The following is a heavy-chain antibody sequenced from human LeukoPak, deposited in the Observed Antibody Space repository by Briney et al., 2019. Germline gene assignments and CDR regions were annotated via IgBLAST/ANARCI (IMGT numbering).Heavy chain of an antibody. CDR1: GFTFSNYA. V-gene: IGHV3-30-3*01. J-gene: IGHJ4*02. D-gene: IGHD3-10*01. CDR3: AGAEAYWYGF. CDR2: MSLDGHNR. Sequence: GRSLKLSCAASGFTFSNYAMHWVRQAPGKGLEWVAVMSLDGHNRYYADSVKGRFTVSRDNSKNTVYLQVNSLRTEDTAVYYWAGAEAYWYGFWGQGTLVTVYS.